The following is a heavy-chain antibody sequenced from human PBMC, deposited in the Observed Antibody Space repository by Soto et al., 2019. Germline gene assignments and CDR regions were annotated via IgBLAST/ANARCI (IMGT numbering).Heavy chain of an antibody. Sequence: GGSLRLSCSGSGFTFGDYAMTWVRQAPGQGLEWVGIIRRKTYGATVDYAASVKGRFTISRDDSRGIAYLQMNSLKSEDTAVYYCNRDEKAADLRYFDTVFDYWGQGIQVTVSS. CDR2: IRRKTYGATV. D-gene: IGHD3-9*01. V-gene: IGHV3-49*04. CDR1: GFTFGDYA. J-gene: IGHJ4*02. CDR3: NRDEKAADLRYFDTVFDY.